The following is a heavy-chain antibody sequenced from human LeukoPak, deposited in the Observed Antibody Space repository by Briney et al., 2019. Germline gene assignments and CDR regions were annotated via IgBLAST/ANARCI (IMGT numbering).Heavy chain of an antibody. CDR1: GGTFSSYA. CDR2: MSPNTGNT. V-gene: IGHV1-8*03. J-gene: IGHJ4*02. D-gene: IGHD5-24*01. Sequence: ASVKVSCKASGGTFSSYAINWVRQAPGQGLEWMGWMSPNTGNTGYAQKLQGRVTITRNTSISTAYMELSGLTSEDTAVYYCARAMATDSWGQGTLVTVSS. CDR3: ARAMATDS.